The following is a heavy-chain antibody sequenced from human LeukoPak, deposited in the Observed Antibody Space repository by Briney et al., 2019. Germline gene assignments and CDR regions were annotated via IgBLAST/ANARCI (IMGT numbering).Heavy chain of an antibody. CDR3: ARSIGAARSSYDYYYGMDV. J-gene: IGHJ6*02. CDR1: GGTFSRSL. D-gene: IGHD3-10*01. V-gene: IGHV1-69*13. Sequence: GASVTVSCKISGGTFSRSLISWVRQAPCQGLEWMGVIIPMMVTHNSAQKFQRRINMTADPSTTTAYMDLSGLRSEDTAVYYCARSIGAARSSYDYYYGMDVWGQGTTVIVSS. CDR2: IIPMMVTH.